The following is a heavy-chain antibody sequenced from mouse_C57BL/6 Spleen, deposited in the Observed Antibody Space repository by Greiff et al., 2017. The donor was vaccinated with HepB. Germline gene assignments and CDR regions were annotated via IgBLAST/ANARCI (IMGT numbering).Heavy chain of an antibody. J-gene: IGHJ4*01. Sequence: EVQLVESGGGLVQPKGSLKLSCAASGFSFNTYAMNWVRQAPGKGLEWVARIRSKSNNYATYYADSVKDRFTISRDDSESMLYLQMNNLKTEDTAMYYCVRDLSDAMDYWGQGTSVTVSS. CDR2: IRSKSNNYAT. D-gene: IGHD5-1*01. V-gene: IGHV10-1*01. CDR3: VRDLSDAMDY. CDR1: GFSFNTYA.